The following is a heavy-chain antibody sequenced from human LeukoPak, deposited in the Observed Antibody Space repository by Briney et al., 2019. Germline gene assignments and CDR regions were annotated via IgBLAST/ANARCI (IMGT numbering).Heavy chain of an antibody. Sequence: SETLSLTCTVSGGSISSSSYYWGWIRQPPGKGLEWIGSIYYRGSTYYNPSLKSRVTISVDTSKNQFSLKLSSVTAADTAVYYCARIIGGYGNAFDIWGQGTMVTVSS. V-gene: IGHV4-39*07. J-gene: IGHJ3*02. CDR3: ARIIGGYGNAFDI. D-gene: IGHD5-12*01. CDR1: GGSISSSSYY. CDR2: IYYRGST.